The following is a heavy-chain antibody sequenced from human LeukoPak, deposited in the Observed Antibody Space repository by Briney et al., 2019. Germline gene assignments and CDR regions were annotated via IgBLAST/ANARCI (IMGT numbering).Heavy chain of an antibody. CDR3: ARGGGDSSGYYPRYFDY. D-gene: IGHD3-22*01. CDR1: GQTFTPHG. J-gene: IGHJ4*02. V-gene: IGHV1-18*01. CDR2: LGADKANT. Sequence: SSVKVSCKASGQTFTPHGVGWVRQAPGQGLDWMGWLGADKANTKYAQNLQGRLTMTTDTSTRTAYMELRSLRSDDTAVYYCARGGGDSSGYYPRYFDYWGQGTLVTVSS.